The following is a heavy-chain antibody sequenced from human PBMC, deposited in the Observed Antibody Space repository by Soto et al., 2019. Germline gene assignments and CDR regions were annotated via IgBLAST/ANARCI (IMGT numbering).Heavy chain of an antibody. J-gene: IGHJ6*02. CDR2: ISGSGNRT. CDR1: GFTLSSYA. V-gene: IGHV3-23*01. CDR3: AKEVTSGSYSHYYYGLDV. D-gene: IGHD1-26*01. Sequence: VGSLRLSCAASGFTLSSYAMSWVRQAPGKGLEWVSAISGSGNRTFHADSVKGRFTISRDNSKNALYLQMNSLRVEDTAVYYCAKEVTSGSYSHYYYGLDVWGQGTTVTVSS.